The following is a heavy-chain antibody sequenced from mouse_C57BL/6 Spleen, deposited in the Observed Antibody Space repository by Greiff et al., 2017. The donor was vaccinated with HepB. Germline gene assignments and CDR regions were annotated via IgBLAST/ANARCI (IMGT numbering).Heavy chain of an antibody. CDR2: INPNNGGT. CDR1: GYTFTDYY. Sequence: EVQLQQSGPELVKPGASVKISCKASGYTFTDYYMNWVKQSHGKSLEWIGDINPNNGGTSYNQKFKGKATLTVDKSSSTAYMERRSLTSEDSAVYYCAKDWDEAWFAYWGQGTLVTVSA. J-gene: IGHJ3*01. CDR3: AKDWDEAWFAY. V-gene: IGHV1-26*01. D-gene: IGHD4-1*01.